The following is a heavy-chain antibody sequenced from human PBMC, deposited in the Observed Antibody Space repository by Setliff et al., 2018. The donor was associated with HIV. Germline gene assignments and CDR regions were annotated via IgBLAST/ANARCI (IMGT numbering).Heavy chain of an antibody. CDR1: EFTFGNYA. CDR2: ISGDGGRT. J-gene: IGHJ5*02. V-gene: IGHV3-23*01. D-gene: IGHD3-10*01. CDR3: AKFPVFKWFGERQGWFDL. Sequence: GGSLRLSCAASEFTFGNYAMGWVRQAPGKGLEWVSAISGDGGRTYVAGPVKGRLSTSRDNSKNTMYLQMNSLRVEDTAVYYCAKFPVFKWFGERQGWFDLWGQGTLVTVSS.